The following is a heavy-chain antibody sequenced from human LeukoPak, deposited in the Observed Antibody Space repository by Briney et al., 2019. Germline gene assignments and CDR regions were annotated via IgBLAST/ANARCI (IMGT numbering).Heavy chain of an antibody. Sequence: SETLSLTCTVSGGSISSSSYYWSWIRQPAGKGLEWIGRIYTSGSTNYNPSLKSRVTMSVDTSKNQFSLKLSSVTAADTAVYYCACIAAAGADYWGQGTLVTVSS. J-gene: IGHJ4*02. CDR3: ACIAAAGADY. V-gene: IGHV4-61*02. CDR2: IYTSGST. CDR1: GGSISSSSYY. D-gene: IGHD6-13*01.